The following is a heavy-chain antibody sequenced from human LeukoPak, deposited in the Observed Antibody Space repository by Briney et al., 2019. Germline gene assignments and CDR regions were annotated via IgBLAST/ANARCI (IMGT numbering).Heavy chain of an antibody. Sequence: SETLSLTCTVSGGSISSYYWSWIRQPPGKGLEWIGYIYYSGSTNYNPSLKSRVTISVDTSKNQFSLKLSSVTAADTAVYYCASSPGHHSSVPGPRGAPGYYYYYMDVWGKGTTVTVSS. CDR3: ASSPGHHSSVPGPRGAPGYYYYYMDV. D-gene: IGHD1-14*01. CDR2: IYYSGST. J-gene: IGHJ6*03. V-gene: IGHV4-59*01. CDR1: GGSISSYY.